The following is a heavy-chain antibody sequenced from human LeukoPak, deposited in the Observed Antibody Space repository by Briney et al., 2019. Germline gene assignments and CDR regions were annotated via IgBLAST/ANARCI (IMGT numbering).Heavy chain of an antibody. V-gene: IGHV1-69*01. D-gene: IGHD6-13*01. J-gene: IGHJ4*02. CDR2: IIPIFGTA. Sequence: ASVKVSCKTSGGTFSSYAISWVRQAPGQGLEWMGGIIPIFGTANYAQKFQGRVAITADESTSTAYMELSSLRSEDTAVYYCARGRGVAAAADYWGQGTLVTVSS. CDR3: ARGRGVAAAADY. CDR1: GGTFSSYA.